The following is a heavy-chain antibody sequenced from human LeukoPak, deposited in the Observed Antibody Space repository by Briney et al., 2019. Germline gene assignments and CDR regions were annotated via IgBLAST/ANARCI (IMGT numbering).Heavy chain of an antibody. J-gene: IGHJ5*02. CDR3: ARRLTQYDCFDP. D-gene: IGHD2-2*01. CDR1: GDSVSSNSVT. Sequence: TQTLSLTCAISGDSVSSNSVTWNWIRQSPSRGLEWLGRTYYRSTWYNDYAVSVRGRITVNPDTSKDQFSLHLNSVTPEDTAVYYCARRLTQYDCFDPWGQGILVTVSS. CDR2: TYYRSTWYN. V-gene: IGHV6-1*01.